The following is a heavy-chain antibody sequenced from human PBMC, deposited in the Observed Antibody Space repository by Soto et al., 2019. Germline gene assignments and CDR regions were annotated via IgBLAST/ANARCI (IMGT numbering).Heavy chain of an antibody. CDR1: GFTFGDYY. CDR2: ISGSSSDT. D-gene: IGHD2-8*01. V-gene: IGHV3-11*05. J-gene: IGHJ4*02. Sequence: QVQLVESGGALVKPGGSLRLSCAASGFTFGDYYMNWIRQAPGKGLEWLSYISGSSSDTKYADSVKGRITISRDNAKNSLYLQMNSLRAEDTAVYYGARGVWRFSGEYWGQGTLVTVSS. CDR3: ARGVWRFSGEY.